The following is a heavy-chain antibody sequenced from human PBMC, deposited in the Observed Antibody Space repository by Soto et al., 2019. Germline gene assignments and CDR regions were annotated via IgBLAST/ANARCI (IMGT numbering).Heavy chain of an antibody. Sequence: EVQLVESGGGLIQPGGSLRLSCVAFGLTVSHNYMAWVRQAPEMGLEWVSILYTEGTTYYADSVKGRFTISRDSSKNTLFLQMDSLRAEDTAVYYCVRPRPSGENYGMDVWGQGTTVTVSS. V-gene: IGHV3-53*01. CDR2: LYTEGTT. CDR3: VRPRPSGENYGMDV. J-gene: IGHJ6*02. CDR1: GLTVSHNY. D-gene: IGHD3-16*01.